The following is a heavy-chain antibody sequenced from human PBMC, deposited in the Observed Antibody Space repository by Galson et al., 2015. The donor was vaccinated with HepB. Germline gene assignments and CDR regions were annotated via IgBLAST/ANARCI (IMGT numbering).Heavy chain of an antibody. J-gene: IGHJ2*01. CDR2: TYYRSKWFN. Sequence: CAISGDSVSNNSVVWNWIRQSPSRGLEWLGRTYYRSKWFNDYAPSVKGRITVNPDTSNNQFSMQLNSVTPEDTAVYYCAKCAYWYFDLWGRGTLVTVSS. CDR1: GDSVSNNSVV. V-gene: IGHV6-1*01. CDR3: AKCAYWYFDL.